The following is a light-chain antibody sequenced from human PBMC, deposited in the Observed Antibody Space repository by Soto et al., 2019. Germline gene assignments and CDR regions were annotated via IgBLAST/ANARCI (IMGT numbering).Light chain of an antibody. Sequence: QSALTQPASVSGSPGQSITISCTGTSSDVGGYNYVSWYQQHPGKAPNFMIYDVSNRPSGVSNRFSGSKSGNTASLTISGLQAEEEADYYCSSYTSGSTWVFGGGTKLTVL. CDR3: SSYTSGSTWV. CDR2: DVS. J-gene: IGLJ3*02. CDR1: SSDVGGYNY. V-gene: IGLV2-14*01.